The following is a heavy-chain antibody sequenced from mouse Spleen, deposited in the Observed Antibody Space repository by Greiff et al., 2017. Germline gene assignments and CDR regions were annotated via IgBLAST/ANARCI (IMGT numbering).Heavy chain of an antibody. CDR3: ARQGYYRYDWFAY. V-gene: IGHV5-9-1*01. J-gene: IGHJ3*01. Sequence: EVMLVESGGGLVKPGGSLKLSCAASGFTFSSYAMSWVRQTPEKRLEWVATISSGGSYTYYPDSVKGRFTISRDNAKNTLYLQMSSLRSEDTAMYYCARQGYYRYDWFAYWGQGTLVTVSA. D-gene: IGHD2-14*01. CDR1: GFTFSSYA. CDR2: ISSGGSYT.